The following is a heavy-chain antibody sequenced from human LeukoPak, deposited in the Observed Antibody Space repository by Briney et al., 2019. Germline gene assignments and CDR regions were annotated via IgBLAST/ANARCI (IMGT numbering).Heavy chain of an antibody. V-gene: IGHV3-30*04. CDR1: GFSFTNYA. J-gene: IGHJ5*02. Sequence: PGGSLRLSCAVSGFSFTNYAMHWVRQAPGKGLERVAVISHDGRNKYYADSVKGRLTLSRDTFKNTLFLQMNSLRPDDTAVYYCARQRATGWFDPWGQGTLVTVSS. CDR2: ISHDGRNK. D-gene: IGHD3-10*01. CDR3: ARQRATGWFDP.